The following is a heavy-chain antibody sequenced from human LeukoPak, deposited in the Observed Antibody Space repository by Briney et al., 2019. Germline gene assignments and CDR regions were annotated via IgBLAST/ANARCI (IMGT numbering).Heavy chain of an antibody. J-gene: IGHJ4*02. CDR1: GFTFSRYG. D-gene: IGHD2-2*01. Sequence: GGSLRLSCAASGFTFSRYGMHWVRQAPGKGLEWVAVIWDGGSNKYYADSVKGRFAISRDNSKNTLYLEMNSLRVEDTAVYYCASRSPASDYWGQGTLVTVSS. CDR3: ASRSPASDY. CDR2: IWDGGSNK. V-gene: IGHV3-33*01.